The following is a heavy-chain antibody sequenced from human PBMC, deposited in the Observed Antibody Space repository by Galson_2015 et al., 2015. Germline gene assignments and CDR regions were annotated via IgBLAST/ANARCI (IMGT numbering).Heavy chain of an antibody. V-gene: IGHV3-30-3*01. D-gene: IGHD3-3*01. CDR1: GFTFSSYA. CDR2: ISYDGSNK. CDR3: ASGNTGLRFLEWFPDAFDI. J-gene: IGHJ3*02. Sequence: SLRLSCAASGFTFSSYAMHWVRQAPGKGLERVAVISYDGSNKYYADSVKGRFTISRDNSKNTLYLQMNSLRAEDTAVYYCASGNTGLRFLEWFPDAFDIWGQGTMVTVSS.